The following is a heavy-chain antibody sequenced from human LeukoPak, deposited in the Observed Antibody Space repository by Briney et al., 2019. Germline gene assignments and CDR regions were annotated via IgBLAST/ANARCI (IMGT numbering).Heavy chain of an antibody. CDR1: GFTFSNYN. Sequence: PGGSLRLSCAASGFTFSNYNMNWVRQAPGKGLEWVSSIGSSSTYIYYADLVKGRFTISRDNAKNSLYLQMNSLRAEDTAVYYCARDTLGQLLYYYYYGMDVWGKGTTVTVSS. V-gene: IGHV3-21*01. CDR3: ARDTLGQLLYYYYYGMDV. J-gene: IGHJ6*04. D-gene: IGHD2-2*02. CDR2: IGSSSTYI.